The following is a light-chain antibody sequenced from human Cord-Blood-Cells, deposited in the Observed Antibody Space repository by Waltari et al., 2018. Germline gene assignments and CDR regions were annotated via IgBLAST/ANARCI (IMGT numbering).Light chain of an antibody. Sequence: EIVMTQSPATLSVSPGERATLSCRASQSVSSNLAWYQQKPGQAPRPLIYGASTRATGIPATFSGSGSETEFTLTISSLQSEDFAVYYCQQYNNWPYTFGQGTKLEIK. CDR3: QQYNNWPYT. V-gene: IGKV3D-15*01. CDR2: GAS. CDR1: QSVSSN. J-gene: IGKJ2*01.